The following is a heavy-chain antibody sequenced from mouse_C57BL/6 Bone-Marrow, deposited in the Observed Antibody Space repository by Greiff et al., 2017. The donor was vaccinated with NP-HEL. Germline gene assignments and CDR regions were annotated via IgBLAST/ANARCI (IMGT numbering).Heavy chain of an antibody. Sequence: ESGPGLVKPSQSLSLTCSVTGYSIISGYYWNWIRQFPGNKLEWMAYISYDGSNNYNPSLKNRISITRAISKNQVFLKLTSVTTEDTATYYCAREGGYYGSPFAYWGQGTLVTVSA. V-gene: IGHV3-6*01. CDR3: AREGGYYGSPFAY. D-gene: IGHD1-1*01. CDR2: ISYDGSN. J-gene: IGHJ3*01. CDR1: GYSIISGYY.